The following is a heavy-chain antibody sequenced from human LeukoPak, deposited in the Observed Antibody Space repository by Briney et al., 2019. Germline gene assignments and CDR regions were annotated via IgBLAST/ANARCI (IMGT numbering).Heavy chain of an antibody. CDR2: IYYSGST. CDR3: ARGLFRGAFDI. V-gene: IGHV4-59*01. Sequence: SETLSLTCTVSGGSISSYYWSWIRQPPGKGPEWIGYIYYSGSTNYNPSLKSRVTRSVDTSKNQFSLKLSSVTAADTAVYYCARGLFRGAFDIWGQGTMVTVSS. J-gene: IGHJ3*02. D-gene: IGHD3-10*01. CDR1: GGSISSYY.